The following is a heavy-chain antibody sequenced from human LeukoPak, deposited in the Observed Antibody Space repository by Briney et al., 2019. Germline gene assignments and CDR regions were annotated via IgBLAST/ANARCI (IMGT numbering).Heavy chain of an antibody. V-gene: IGHV4-34*01. CDR2: INHSGST. CDR1: GGSFSGYY. J-gene: IGHJ6*03. D-gene: IGHD3-10*01. Sequence: SETLSLTCAVYGGSFSGYYWSWIRQPPGKGLEWIGEINHSGSTNYNPSLKSRVTISVDPSKNQFSLKLSSVTAADTAVYYCARLHSYGSGSYYKAITLRYCYYMDVWGKGTTVTISS. CDR3: ARLHSYGSGSYYKAITLRYCYYMDV.